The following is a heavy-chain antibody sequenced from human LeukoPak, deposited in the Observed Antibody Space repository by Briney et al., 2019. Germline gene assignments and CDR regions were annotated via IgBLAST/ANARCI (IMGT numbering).Heavy chain of an antibody. CDR3: AREDASSWDY. CDR1: GFTFSSYE. V-gene: IGHV3-48*03. CDR2: ISSSGSTI. J-gene: IGHJ4*02. Sequence: GGSLRLSCAASGFTFSSYEMNWVRQAPGKGLEWVSYISSSGSTIYYADSVKGRFTISRDNAKNSLYLQMDSLRAEDTAVYYCAREDASSWDYWGQGILVTVSS. D-gene: IGHD6-13*01.